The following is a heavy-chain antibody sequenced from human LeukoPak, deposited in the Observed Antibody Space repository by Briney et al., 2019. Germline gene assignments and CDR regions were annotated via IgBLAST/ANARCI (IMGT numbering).Heavy chain of an antibody. D-gene: IGHD3-10*01. J-gene: IGHJ3*02. Sequence: GGSLRLSRAASGFTFSSYSMHWVRQAPGKGLEWVSSISSRSNYIYYAHSMKGRFIISRDNAKNSLYLQMNSLRAEDTAVYFCARVVWFEEANDAFDIWGQGTMVTVSS. CDR2: ISSRSNYI. CDR3: ARVVWFEEANDAFDI. CDR1: GFTFSSYS. V-gene: IGHV3-21*01.